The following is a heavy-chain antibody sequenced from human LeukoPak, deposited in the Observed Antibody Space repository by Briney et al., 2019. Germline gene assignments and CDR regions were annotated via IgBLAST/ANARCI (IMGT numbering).Heavy chain of an antibody. CDR3: ARDNSPFDP. CDR1: GGTFISYA. V-gene: IGHV1-69*04. D-gene: IGHD2/OR15-2a*01. J-gene: IGHJ5*02. Sequence: GASVKVSCKASGGTFISYAISWVRQAPGQGREWMGRIIPMLGIANYAQKFQGRVTITSDKSTSTAYLELSSLRSEDTAVYYCARDNSPFDPWGQGTLVTVSS. CDR2: IIPMLGIA.